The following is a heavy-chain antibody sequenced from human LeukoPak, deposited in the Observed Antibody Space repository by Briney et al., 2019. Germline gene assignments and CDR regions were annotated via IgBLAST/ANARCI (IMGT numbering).Heavy chain of an antibody. CDR1: GGSISSGGYY. J-gene: IGHJ4*02. Sequence: PSETLSLTCTVSGGSISSGGYYWSWIRQHPGKGLEWIGCIYYSGSTYYNPSLKSRVTISGDTSKNQFSLKLSSVTAADTAVYYCARDGGSISSWGQGTLVTVSS. V-gene: IGHV4-31*03. D-gene: IGHD3-3*02. CDR3: ARDGGSISS. CDR2: IYYSGST.